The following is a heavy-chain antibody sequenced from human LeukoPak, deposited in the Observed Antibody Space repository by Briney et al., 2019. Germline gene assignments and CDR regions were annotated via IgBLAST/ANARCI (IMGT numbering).Heavy chain of an antibody. V-gene: IGHV3-74*01. Sequence: GGSLRLSRSASGFTFSSSSMHWVRRAPGKGLVWVSRISSDGTSTNYADSVKGRFIISRDNAKNTLYLQMNSLRAEDTAVYFCARVRSSSWFDYWGQGTLVAVSS. CDR1: GFTFSSSS. CDR3: ARVRSSSWFDY. J-gene: IGHJ4*02. CDR2: ISSDGTST. D-gene: IGHD6-13*01.